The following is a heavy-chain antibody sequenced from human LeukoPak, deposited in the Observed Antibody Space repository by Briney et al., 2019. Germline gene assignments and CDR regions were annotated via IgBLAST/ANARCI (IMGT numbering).Heavy chain of an antibody. Sequence: SEGLSLTRAVHGGSFSGYYWSAVRQPPGEGREWVGEINHSRITNYNQPLKSRVTISVDTSKNQFSLKLSSVTAADTAVYYCARSDYDILTGYSTTDFDYWGQGTLLTVSS. CDR1: GGSFSGYY. CDR3: ARSDYDILTGYSTTDFDY. CDR2: INHSRIT. V-gene: IGHV4-34*01. D-gene: IGHD3-9*01. J-gene: IGHJ4*02.